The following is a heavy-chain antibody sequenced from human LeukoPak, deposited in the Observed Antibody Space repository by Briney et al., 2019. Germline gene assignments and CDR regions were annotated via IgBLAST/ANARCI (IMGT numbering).Heavy chain of an antibody. J-gene: IGHJ6*02. Sequence: ASVKVSCKASGYTFTSYDINWVRQATGQGLEWMGWMNPNSGNTGYAQKFQGRVTMTRNTSISTAYMELSSLRSEDTAVYYCARGRTTPSYYDVWCGFPRIYYGMDVWGQGTTVIVSS. D-gene: IGHD3-3*01. CDR1: GYTFTSYD. CDR3: ARGRTTPSYYDVWCGFPRIYYGMDV. CDR2: MNPNSGNT. V-gene: IGHV1-8*01.